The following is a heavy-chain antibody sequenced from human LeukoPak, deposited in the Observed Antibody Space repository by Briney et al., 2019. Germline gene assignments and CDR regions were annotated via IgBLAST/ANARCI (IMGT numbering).Heavy chain of an antibody. CDR1: GGSVSSYY. CDR2: IYYSGST. D-gene: IGHD5-12*01. CDR3: ARLRGYYYDY. V-gene: IGHV4-59*08. J-gene: IGHJ4*02. Sequence: SETLSLTCTVSGGSVSSYYWSWIRQPPGKGLEWIGNIYYSGSTNYNPSLKSRVTISVDTSKNQFSLKLSSVTAADTAVYYCARLRGYYYDYWGQGTQVTVSS.